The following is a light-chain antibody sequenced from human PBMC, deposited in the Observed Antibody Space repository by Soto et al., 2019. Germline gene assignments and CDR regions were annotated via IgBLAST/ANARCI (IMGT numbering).Light chain of an antibody. J-gene: IGKJ2*01. V-gene: IGKV3-20*01. CDR1: QSVSSSY. Sequence: EIVLTQSPGTLSLSPGERATLSCRASQSVSSSYLAWYQQKPGQAPRLLIYGASSRATGIPDRFSGSGSGKDFTLAISSVEHEDFAVYYCQQYGSAPRTFGQGTKLEI. CDR3: QQYGSAPRT. CDR2: GAS.